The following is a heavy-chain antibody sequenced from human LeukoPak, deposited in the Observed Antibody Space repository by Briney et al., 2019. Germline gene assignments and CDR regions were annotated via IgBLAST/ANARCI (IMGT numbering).Heavy chain of an antibody. J-gene: IGHJ4*02. CDR2: ISDGGGST. Sequence: GALRLSCAASGFTFSSYAMSWVRQAPGKGLEWVSVISDGGGSTHYADSVKGRFTISRDSSKNMLYLQMNSLRAEDTAVYYCAKAESSSWTYYFDYWGQGTLVTVSS. V-gene: IGHV3-23*01. D-gene: IGHD6-13*01. CDR1: GFTFSSYA. CDR3: AKAESSSWTYYFDY.